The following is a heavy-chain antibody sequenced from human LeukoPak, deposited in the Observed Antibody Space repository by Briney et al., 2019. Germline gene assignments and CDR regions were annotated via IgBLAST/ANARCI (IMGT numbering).Heavy chain of an antibody. CDR2: IYHSGST. D-gene: IGHD3-3*01. CDR3: ARHGGYDFWSGYYQNNWFDP. V-gene: IGHV4-38-2*01. CDR1: GYSISSGYY. Sequence: SETLSLTCAVSGYSISSGYYWGWIRQPPGKGLEWIGSIYHSGSTYYNQSLKSRVTISVDTSKNQFSLKLSSVTAADTAVYYCARHGGYDFWSGYYQNNWFDPWGQGTLVTVSS. J-gene: IGHJ5*02.